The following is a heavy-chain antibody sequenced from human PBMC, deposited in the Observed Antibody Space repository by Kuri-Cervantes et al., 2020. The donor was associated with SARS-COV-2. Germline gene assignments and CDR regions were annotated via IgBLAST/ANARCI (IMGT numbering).Heavy chain of an antibody. CDR3: ARVGYSYGNYFDY. CDR1: GFTVSSNY. Sequence: GGSLRLSCAASGFTVSSNYMSWDRQAPGKGREWVSVIYSGGSTYYAESVKGRFTISRDNSKNTLYLQMNSLRAEDTAVYYCARVGYSYGNYFDYWGQGTLVTVSS. J-gene: IGHJ4*02. CDR2: IYSGGST. V-gene: IGHV3-66*02. D-gene: IGHD5-18*01.